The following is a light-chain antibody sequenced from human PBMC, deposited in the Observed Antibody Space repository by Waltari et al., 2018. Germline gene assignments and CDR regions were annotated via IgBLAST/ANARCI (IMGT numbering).Light chain of an antibody. CDR1: SSDVGGYNY. J-gene: IGLJ2*01. CDR3: SSYAGSYTVL. V-gene: IGLV2-11*01. CDR2: DVN. Sequence: QSALTQPRSVSGSPGQSVTISCTGPSSDVGGYNYVSWYQQHPGKAPELMLFDVNKRPSGVPDRFSGSKSGNTASLTISGLQAEDEADYYCSSYAGSYTVLFGGGTKLTVL.